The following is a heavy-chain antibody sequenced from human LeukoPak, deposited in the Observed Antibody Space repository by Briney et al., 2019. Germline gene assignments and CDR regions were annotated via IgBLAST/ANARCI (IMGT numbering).Heavy chain of an antibody. Sequence: ASVKVSCKXSGYTFTGYYMHWVRQAPGQGLEWMGWINPNSGGTNYAQKFQGRVTMTRDTSISTAYMELSRLRSDDTAVYYCYHGSGSYYKRGYYFDYWGQGTLVTVSS. CDR3: YHGSGSYYKRGYYFDY. J-gene: IGHJ4*02. V-gene: IGHV1-2*02. D-gene: IGHD3-10*01. CDR2: INPNSGGT. CDR1: GYTFTGYY.